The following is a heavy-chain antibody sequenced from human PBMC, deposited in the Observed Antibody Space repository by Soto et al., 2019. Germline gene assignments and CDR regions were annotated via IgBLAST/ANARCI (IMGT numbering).Heavy chain of an antibody. V-gene: IGHV3-11*05. Sequence: QEQLVESGGGLVKPGESLRLSCEGSGFAFSDFYMSWIRQAPGKGLEWIGYMRSRSGHTKNIDSVKGRFTISRDKARSSLYLQMNSLRFEDTAVYCCARRGLGVAASLGGFDIGGQGTTVTVFS. D-gene: IGHD3-3*01. CDR2: MRSRSGHT. J-gene: IGHJ3*02. CDR3: ARRGLGVAASLGGFDI. CDR1: GFAFSDFY.